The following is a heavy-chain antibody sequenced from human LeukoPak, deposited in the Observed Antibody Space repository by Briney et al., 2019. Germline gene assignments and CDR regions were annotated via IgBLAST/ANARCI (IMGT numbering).Heavy chain of an antibody. Sequence: GGSLRLSCAASGFTFHKYWLTWVRQAPGKGLEWVSYISSSDSTDYADSVKGRFTISRDNAKNSLYLQMNSLRAEDTAVYYCARVRITMVRGVTPPDSYYYMDVWGKGTTVTVSS. CDR2: ISSSDST. CDR1: GFTFHKYW. V-gene: IGHV3-48*01. D-gene: IGHD3-10*01. CDR3: ARVRITMVRGVTPPDSYYYMDV. J-gene: IGHJ6*03.